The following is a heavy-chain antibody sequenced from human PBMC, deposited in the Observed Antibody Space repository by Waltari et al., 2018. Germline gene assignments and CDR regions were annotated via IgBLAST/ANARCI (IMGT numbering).Heavy chain of an antibody. Sequence: QLQLQESGPGLMKPSETLSLPCTVSGGSISRSSYYWDWSRQTPGKGLEWSASMYYSGTTYYNPTLESRVTRSGDTSKNQFSLRLSSVTAADTAVYYCARHWKRNGYRFDPWGQGTLVTVSS. CDR2: MYYSGTT. D-gene: IGHD5-12*01. J-gene: IGHJ5*02. CDR3: ARHWKRNGYRFDP. V-gene: IGHV4-39*01. CDR1: GGSISRSSYY.